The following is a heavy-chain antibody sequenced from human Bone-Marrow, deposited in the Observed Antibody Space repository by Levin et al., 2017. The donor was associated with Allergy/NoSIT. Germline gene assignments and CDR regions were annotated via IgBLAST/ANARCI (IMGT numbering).Heavy chain of an antibody. Sequence: GGSLRLSCAASEFTVRTNYMSWVRQASGKGLEWVSVIYGGNSTYYAASVKGRFTVSRDTSHNTVYLQMRSLRAEDTGVYYCATSRVATPGYFDYWGQGVLVTVSP. CDR3: ATSRVATPGYFDY. J-gene: IGHJ4*02. D-gene: IGHD3-10*01. CDR2: IYGGNST. V-gene: IGHV3-53*01. CDR1: EFTVRTNY.